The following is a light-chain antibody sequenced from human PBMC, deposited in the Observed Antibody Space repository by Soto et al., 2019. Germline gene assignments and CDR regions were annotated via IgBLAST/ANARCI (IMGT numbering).Light chain of an antibody. CDR2: ENN. J-gene: IGLJ2*01. Sequence: QSVLTQPPSVSAAPGQKVIISCSGSSSNIGNNYVSWYQQLPGTAPKLLIYENNKRPSGIPDRFSGSKSGTSATLGITGLQTGDEADYYCGTWDSSLSALFGGGTKLTVL. CDR1: SSNIGNNY. V-gene: IGLV1-51*02. CDR3: GTWDSSLSAL.